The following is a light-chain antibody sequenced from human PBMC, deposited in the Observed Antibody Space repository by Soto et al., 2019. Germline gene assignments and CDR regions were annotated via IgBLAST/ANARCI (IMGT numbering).Light chain of an antibody. CDR3: KQYGSSPRT. CDR2: GAS. Sequence: IVLTQSPGTLSLSPGERATLSCRASQSVYSNYLAWYQQKPGQAPRLLIHGASNRATDIPDRFSGSGSGTDFTLTISILEPEDAAVYYCKQYGSSPRTFGQWTKVDIK. J-gene: IGKJ1*01. CDR1: QSVYSNY. V-gene: IGKV3-20*01.